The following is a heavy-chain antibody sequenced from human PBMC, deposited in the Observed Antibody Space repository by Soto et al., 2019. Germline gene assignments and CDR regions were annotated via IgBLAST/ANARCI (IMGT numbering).Heavy chain of an antibody. D-gene: IGHD3-22*01. CDR3: ARRGPYYDTTAYDY. CDR1: GYSFSKHG. CDR2: ISAYTGNT. V-gene: IGHV1-18*01. J-gene: IGHJ4*02. Sequence: GASVKVSCKASGYSFSKHGISWVRQAPGQGLEWMGWISAYTGNTNYLQKLQGRVTMTTDTSTSTAYMELRSLRSDDTAVYYCARRGPYYDTTAYDYWGQGTLVTVSS.